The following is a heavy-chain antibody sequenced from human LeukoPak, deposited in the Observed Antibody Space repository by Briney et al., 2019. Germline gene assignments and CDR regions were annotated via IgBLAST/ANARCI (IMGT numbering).Heavy chain of an antibody. CDR1: GGSFSGYY. V-gene: IGHV4-34*01. D-gene: IGHD6-13*01. Sequence: KPSETLSLTCAVYGGSFSGYYWSWIRQPPGKGLEWIGEINHSGSTNYNPSLKSRVTISVDTSKNQFSQKLSSVTAADTAVYYCARGRGDSSSWYYYYYYYMDVWGKGTTVTVSS. CDR3: ARGRGDSSSWYYYYYYYMDV. J-gene: IGHJ6*03. CDR2: INHSGST.